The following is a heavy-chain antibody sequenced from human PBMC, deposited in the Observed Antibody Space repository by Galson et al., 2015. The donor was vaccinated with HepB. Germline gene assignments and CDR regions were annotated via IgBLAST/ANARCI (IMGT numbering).Heavy chain of an antibody. J-gene: IGHJ3*02. Sequence: SLRLSCAASGFTFSNSGMSWVRQAPGKGPEWVALIWYDGSNKYADSVKGRFTIFRDNSKNTLYLQMNSLRAEDTAVYYCAREIRWYSSSLHDAFDIWGQGTMVTVSS. D-gene: IGHD6-6*01. CDR2: IWYDGSNK. CDR3: AREIRWYSSSLHDAFDI. V-gene: IGHV3-33*01. CDR1: GFTFSNSG.